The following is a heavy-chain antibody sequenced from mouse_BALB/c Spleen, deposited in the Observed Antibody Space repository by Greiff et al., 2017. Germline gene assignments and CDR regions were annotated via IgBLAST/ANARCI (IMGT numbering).Heavy chain of an antibody. V-gene: IGHV8-12*01. CDR1: GFSLSTSGMG. Sequence: QVTLKESGPGILQPSQTLSLTCSFSGFSLSTSGMGVSWIRQPSGKGLEWLAHIYWDDDKRYNPSLKSRLTISKDTSRNQVFLKITSVDTADTATYYCARRADYYGYPYWYFDVWGAGTTVTVSS. CDR2: IYWDDDK. CDR3: ARRADYYGYPYWYFDV. J-gene: IGHJ1*01. D-gene: IGHD1-2*01.